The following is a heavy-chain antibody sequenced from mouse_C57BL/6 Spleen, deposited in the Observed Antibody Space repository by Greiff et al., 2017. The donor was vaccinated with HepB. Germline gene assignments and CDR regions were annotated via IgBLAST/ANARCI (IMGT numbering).Heavy chain of an antibody. D-gene: IGHD2-3*01. CDR1: GYTFTSYW. CDR2: IDPSDSYT. V-gene: IGHV1-50*01. J-gene: IGHJ2*01. CDR3: ARSSDGGDY. Sequence: QVQLQQSGAELVKPGASVKLSCKASGYTFTSYWMQWVKQRPGQGLEWIGEIDPSDSYTNYNQKFKGKATLTVDTSSSTAYMQLSSLTSEDSAVYYCARSSDGGDYWGQGTTLTVSS.